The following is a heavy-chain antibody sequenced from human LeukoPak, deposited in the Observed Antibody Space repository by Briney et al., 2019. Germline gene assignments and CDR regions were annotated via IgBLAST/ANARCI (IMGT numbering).Heavy chain of an antibody. CDR2: IKSKTDGGTT. J-gene: IGHJ4*02. CDR3: AKEDLYGDYHDRMTDY. D-gene: IGHD4-17*01. V-gene: IGHV3-15*01. CDR1: GFTFSNAW. Sequence: GGSLRLSCAASGFTFSNAWMSWVRQAPGKGLEWVGRIKSKTDGGTTDYAAPVKGRFTISRDDSKNTLYLQMNSLRAEDTAVYYCAKEDLYGDYHDRMTDYWGQGTLVTVSS.